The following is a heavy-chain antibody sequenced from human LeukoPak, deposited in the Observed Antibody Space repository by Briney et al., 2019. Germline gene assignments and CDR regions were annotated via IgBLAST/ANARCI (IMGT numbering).Heavy chain of an antibody. CDR2: INHSGST. Sequence: PSETLSLTCAVYGGSFSGYYWSWIRQPPGKGLEWIGEINHSGSTNYNPSLKSRVTISVDTSKNQFSLKLSSVTAADTAVYYCARGDNSGWFDYWGQGILVTVSS. D-gene: IGHD6-19*01. J-gene: IGHJ4*02. CDR1: GGSFSGYY. CDR3: ARGDNSGWFDY. V-gene: IGHV4-34*01.